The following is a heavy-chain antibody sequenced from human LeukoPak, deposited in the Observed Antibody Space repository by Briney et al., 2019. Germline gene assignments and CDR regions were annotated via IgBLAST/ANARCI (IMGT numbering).Heavy chain of an antibody. CDR1: GYSISSGYY. Sequence: SETLSLTCTVSGYSISSGYYWGWIRQPPGKGLEWIGGIYHSGSTYYNPSLKSRVTISVDTSKNQFSLKLSSVTAADTAVYYCARDKEPFDYWGQGTLVTVSS. J-gene: IGHJ4*02. CDR2: IYHSGST. V-gene: IGHV4-38-2*02. CDR3: ARDKEPFDY.